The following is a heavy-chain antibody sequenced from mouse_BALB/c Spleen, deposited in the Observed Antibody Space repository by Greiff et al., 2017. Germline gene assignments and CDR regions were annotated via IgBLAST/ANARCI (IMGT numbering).Heavy chain of an antibody. CDR2: ISYSGST. CDR3: ALENWYFDV. CDR1: GYSITSDYA. V-gene: IGHV3-2*02. J-gene: IGHJ1*01. D-gene: IGHD3-3*01. Sequence: EVKVEESGPGLVKPSQSLSLTCTVTGYSITSDYAWNWIRQFPGNKLEWMGYISYSGSTSYNPSLKSRISITRDTSKNQFFLQLNSVTTEDTATYYCALENWYFDVWGAGTTVTVSS.